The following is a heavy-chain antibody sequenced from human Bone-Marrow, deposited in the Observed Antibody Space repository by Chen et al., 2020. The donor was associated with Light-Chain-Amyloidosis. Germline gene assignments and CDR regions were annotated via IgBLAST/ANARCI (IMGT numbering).Heavy chain of an antibody. J-gene: IGHJ4*02. Sequence: EVQLEQSGPEVKKPGESLKISCKCSGYTFPNYWVGWVRQMPGKGLEWMGVIYPDDSDARYSPCFEGQVTISADKSITTAYLQWRSLKASDTAMYYCARRRDGYNFDYWGQGTLVTVSS. CDR2: IYPDDSDA. CDR1: GYTFPNYW. CDR3: ARRRDGYNFDY. V-gene: IGHV5-51*01. D-gene: IGHD5-12*01.